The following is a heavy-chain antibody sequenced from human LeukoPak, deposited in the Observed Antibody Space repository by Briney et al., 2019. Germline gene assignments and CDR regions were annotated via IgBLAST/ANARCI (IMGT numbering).Heavy chain of an antibody. CDR1: GYTFTRYD. D-gene: IGHD6-19*01. J-gene: IGHJ6*03. CDR3: AREKVTKKEEQWLDGPYMDV. Sequence: GASVKVSCKASGYTFTRYDINWVRQATGQGLEWMGWMNPNSGNTGYAQKFQGRVTMTRNTSISTAYMELSSLRSEDTAVYYCAREKVTKKEEQWLDGPYMDVWGKGTTVTVSS. CDR2: MNPNSGNT. V-gene: IGHV1-8*01.